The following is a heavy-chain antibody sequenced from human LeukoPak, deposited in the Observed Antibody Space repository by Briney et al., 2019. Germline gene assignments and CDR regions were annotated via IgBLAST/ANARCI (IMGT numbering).Heavy chain of an antibody. CDR1: GYTFTSYD. Sequence: ASVKVSCKASGYTFTSYDINWVRQATGQGLEWMGWMNPNSGNTGYAQKFQGRVTMTRNTSISTAYMELSSLRSEDTAVYYCARGRESIYYGSGSYDYWGQGTLVTVSS. CDR2: MNPNSGNT. CDR3: ARGRESIYYGSGSYDY. J-gene: IGHJ4*02. D-gene: IGHD3-10*01. V-gene: IGHV1-8*01.